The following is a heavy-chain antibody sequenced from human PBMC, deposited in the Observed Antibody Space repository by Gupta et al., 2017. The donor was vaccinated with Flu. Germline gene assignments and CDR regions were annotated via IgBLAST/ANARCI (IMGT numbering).Heavy chain of an antibody. Sequence: GGYYWSWIRQPPGKGLEWIGYINYSGSLYYTPSLKSRLTISIDTSKNQFSLKMSSVTAADTAVYYCARTVVIPSVDDAFDIWGQGTVVNVSS. D-gene: IGHD2-2*01. V-gene: IGHV4-30-4*01. CDR2: INYSGSL. CDR1: GGYY. CDR3: ARTVVIPSVDDAFDI. J-gene: IGHJ3*02.